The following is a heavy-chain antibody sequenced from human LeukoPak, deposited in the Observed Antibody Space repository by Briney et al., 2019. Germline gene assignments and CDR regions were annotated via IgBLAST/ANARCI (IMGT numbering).Heavy chain of an antibody. CDR1: GFTFSGYG. J-gene: IGHJ3*02. CDR2: IRYDGSTK. Sequence: GGSLRLSCAASGFTFSGYGMHWVRQAPGKGLEWVAFIRYDGSTKYYADSVKGRFTISRDNSKNTLYLQMNSLRPEDTAVYYCARETLSSSWDAFDIWGQGTMVTVSS. D-gene: IGHD6-13*01. V-gene: IGHV3-30*02. CDR3: ARETLSSSWDAFDI.